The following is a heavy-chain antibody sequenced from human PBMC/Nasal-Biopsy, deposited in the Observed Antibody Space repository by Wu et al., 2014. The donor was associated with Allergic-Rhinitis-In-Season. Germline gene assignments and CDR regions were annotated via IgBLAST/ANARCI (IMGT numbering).Heavy chain of an antibody. CDR2: IQPGGSN. J-gene: IGHJ4*02. CDR1: GDSVNSGGHH. Sequence: TLSLTCTVSGDSVNSGGHHWSWIRQPAGKGLEWIAQIQPGGSNNCNSSLKSRVTISIDSSKNQFSLRLSSVTAADTAVYYCATFLRWHGGEHGNWGQGTLVTVLL. D-gene: IGHD1/OR15-1a*01. CDR3: ATFLRWHGGEHGN. V-gene: IGHV4-61*09.